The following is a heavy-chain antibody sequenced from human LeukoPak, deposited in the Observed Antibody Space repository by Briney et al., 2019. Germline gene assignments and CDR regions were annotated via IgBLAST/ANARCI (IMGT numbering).Heavy chain of an antibody. CDR1: GGTFSSYA. D-gene: IGHD2-2*01. J-gene: IGHJ6*03. CDR2: IIPIFGTA. CDR3: ARGYCSSTSCPNHYYYYYMDV. V-gene: IGHV1-69*13. Sequence: SVKVSCKAFGGTFSSYAISWVRQAPGQGLEWMGGIIPIFGTANYAQKFQGRVTITADESTSTAYMELSSLRSEDTAVYYCARGYCSSTSCPNHYYYYYMDVWGKGTTVTVSS.